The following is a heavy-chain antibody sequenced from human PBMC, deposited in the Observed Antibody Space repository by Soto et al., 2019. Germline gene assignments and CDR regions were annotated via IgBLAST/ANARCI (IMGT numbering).Heavy chain of an antibody. CDR3: AKGGCSSSSCYFDS. D-gene: IGHD2-2*01. CDR2: LSFDGSNK. CDR1: RFSFSNFG. Sequence: QEQLVESGGGVVQPGMSLRLSCVASRFSFSNFGMHWVRQAPGKGLEWVAALSFDGSNKNYADGVRGRFTISRDNSKNTLYLHMNTLRSDDTAMYYCAKGGCSSSSCYFDSWGQGTLVTV. V-gene: IGHV3-30*18. J-gene: IGHJ4*02.